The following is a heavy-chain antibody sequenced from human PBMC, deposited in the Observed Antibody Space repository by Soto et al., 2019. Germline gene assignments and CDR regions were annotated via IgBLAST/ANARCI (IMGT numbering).Heavy chain of an antibody. Sequence: QVQLVESGGGVVQPGRSLRLSCAASGFTFSSYAMHWVRQAPGKGLEWVAVISYDGSNKYYADSVKGRFTISRDNSKNRWYLQMKSLRAEDRAVYYCGRWSFGYSSGWYLYYYYSGMDVWGQGTTVTVSS. CDR2: ISYDGSNK. CDR3: GRWSFGYSSGWYLYYYYSGMDV. CDR1: GFTFSSYA. J-gene: IGHJ6*02. V-gene: IGHV3-30-3*01. D-gene: IGHD6-19*01.